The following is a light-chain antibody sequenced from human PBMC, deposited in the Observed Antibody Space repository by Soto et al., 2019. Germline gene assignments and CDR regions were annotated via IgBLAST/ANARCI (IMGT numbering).Light chain of an antibody. CDR2: GAS. J-gene: IGKJ3*01. CDR3: QQYNNWPIT. V-gene: IGKV3-15*01. Sequence: IVMTQSPATLSVSPGERATLSCRASQSVSSNLAWYQQKPGQAPRLLIYGASTRATGIPARFSGSGSGTEFTLTISSLQSEDFAVYYCQQYNNWPITFGPGPKWISN. CDR1: QSVSSN.